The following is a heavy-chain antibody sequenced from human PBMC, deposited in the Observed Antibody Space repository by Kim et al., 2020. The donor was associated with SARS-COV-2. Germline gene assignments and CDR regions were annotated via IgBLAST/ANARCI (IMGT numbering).Heavy chain of an antibody. J-gene: IGHJ5*02. V-gene: IGHV3-9*01. CDR1: GFTFDDYA. CDR3: AKETGDYYGSGSYRVVNWFDP. Sequence: GGSLRLSCAASGFTFDDYAMHWVRQAPGKGLEWVSGISWNSGSIGYADSVKGRFTISRDNAKNSLYLQMNSLRAEDTALYYCAKETGDYYGSGSYRVVNWFDPWGQGTLVTVSS. CDR2: ISWNSGSI. D-gene: IGHD3-10*01.